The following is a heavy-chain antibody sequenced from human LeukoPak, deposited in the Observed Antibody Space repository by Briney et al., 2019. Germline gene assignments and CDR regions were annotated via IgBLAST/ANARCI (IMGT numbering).Heavy chain of an antibody. D-gene: IGHD5-24*01. CDR3: ARETIGTNDY. CDR1: GFTFSSYP. J-gene: IGHJ4*02. Sequence: GGSLKLSCAASGFTFSSYPMRWVRQAPGKGLEYVSAISSNGDTTYYANSVRGRFTISRDNSKNTLYLQTGSLRTEDMAIYYCARETIGTNDYWGQGTLVTVSS. CDR2: ISSNGDTT. V-gene: IGHV3-64*01.